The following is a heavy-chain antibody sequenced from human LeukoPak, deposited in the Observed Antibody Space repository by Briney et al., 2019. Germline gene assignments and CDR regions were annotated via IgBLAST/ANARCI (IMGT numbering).Heavy chain of an antibody. J-gene: IGHJ4*02. CDR1: GFTFSSYP. Sequence: GGSLRLSCAASGFTFSSYPMHWVRQAPGKGLEWVAVISYDDGSNKYYADSVKGRFTISRDNSKHTVYLEMNSLRVEDTAMYYCSKERPEEYYGSGSYFDYWGQGTLVTVSS. CDR3: SKERPEEYYGSGSYFDY. V-gene: IGHV3-30*04. CDR2: ISYDDGSNK. D-gene: IGHD3-10*01.